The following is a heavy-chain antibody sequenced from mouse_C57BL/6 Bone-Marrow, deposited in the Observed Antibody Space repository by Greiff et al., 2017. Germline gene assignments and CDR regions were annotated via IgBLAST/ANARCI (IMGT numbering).Heavy chain of an antibody. J-gene: IGHJ3*01. D-gene: IGHD2-5*01. V-gene: IGHV5-4*03. CDR2: ISDGGSYT. CDR1: GFTFSSYA. Sequence: EVMLVESGGGLVKPGGSLKLSCAASGFTFSSYAMSWVRPTPEKRLEWVATISDGGSYTYYPDNVKGRFTISRDNAKNNLYLQMSHLKSEDTAMYYCARARTYYSNYVWFAYWGQGTLVTVSA. CDR3: ARARTYYSNYVWFAY.